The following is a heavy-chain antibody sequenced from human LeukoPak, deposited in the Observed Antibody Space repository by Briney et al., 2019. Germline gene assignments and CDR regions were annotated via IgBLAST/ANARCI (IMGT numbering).Heavy chain of an antibody. CDR2: ISLNSGGI. J-gene: IGHJ5*02. CDR3: AKGFQWELRGNWFDP. V-gene: IGHV3-9*01. D-gene: IGHD1-26*01. CDR1: GFTFDDYA. Sequence: GGSLRLSCAASGFTFDDYAMRWVRQAPGKGLEGVSGISLNSGGIGYADSVKGRFTISRDKAKNSLYLQMNSLRDEATALYYCAKGFQWELRGNWFDPWGQGSLVTVHS.